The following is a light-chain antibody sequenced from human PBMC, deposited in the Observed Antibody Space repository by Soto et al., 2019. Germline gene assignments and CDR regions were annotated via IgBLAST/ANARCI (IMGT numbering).Light chain of an antibody. Sequence: DIQLTQSPSFLSASVGDRVTITCRASQGISSYLAWYQQKPGKAPKLLIYAASTLQSGVPSRFSGSGSGTDFPLTISSLQPEDFATYFCQQLNIYPFTFGPGTKVDI. CDR1: QGISSY. V-gene: IGKV1-9*01. CDR2: AAS. J-gene: IGKJ3*01. CDR3: QQLNIYPFT.